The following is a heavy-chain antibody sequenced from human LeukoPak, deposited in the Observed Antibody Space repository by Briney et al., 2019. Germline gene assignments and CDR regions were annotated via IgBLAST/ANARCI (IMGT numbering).Heavy chain of an antibody. CDR3: ARDSSGWLPFDY. CDR1: GFTFSSYS. D-gene: IGHD6-19*01. CDR2: ISSSSSYI. J-gene: IGHJ4*02. Sequence: GGSLRLSRAASGFTFSSYSMNWVRQAPGKGLEWVSSISSSSSYIYYADSVKGRFTISRDNAKNSLYLQMNSLRAEDTAVYYCARDSSGWLPFDYWGQGTLVTVSS. V-gene: IGHV3-21*01.